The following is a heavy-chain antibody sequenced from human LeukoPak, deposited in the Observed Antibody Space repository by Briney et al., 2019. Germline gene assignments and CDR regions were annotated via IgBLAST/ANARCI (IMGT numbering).Heavy chain of an antibody. CDR3: ARDGVGIAAAGTYYNWFDP. CDR1: GYTFTSYA. Sequence: GASVKVSCKASGYTFTSYAMNWVRQAPGQGLEWMGWINTNTGNPTYAQGFTGRFVFSLDTSVSTAYLQISSLKAEDTAVYYCARDGVGIAAAGTYYNWFDPWGQGTLVTVSS. CDR2: INTNTGNP. V-gene: IGHV7-4-1*02. J-gene: IGHJ5*02. D-gene: IGHD6-13*01.